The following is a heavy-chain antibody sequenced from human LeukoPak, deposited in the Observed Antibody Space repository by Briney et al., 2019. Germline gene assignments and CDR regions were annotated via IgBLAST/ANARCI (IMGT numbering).Heavy chain of an antibody. CDR2: INSDGSST. V-gene: IGHV3-74*01. CDR3: AEGIAAAGIDY. J-gene: IGHJ4*02. CDR1: GFTFSSYW. D-gene: IGHD6-13*01. Sequence: GGSLRLSCAASGFTFSSYWMHWVRRAPGKGLVWVSRINSDGSSTSYADSVKGRFTISRDNAKNTLYLQMNSLRAEDTAVYYCAEGIAAAGIDYWGQGTLVTVSS.